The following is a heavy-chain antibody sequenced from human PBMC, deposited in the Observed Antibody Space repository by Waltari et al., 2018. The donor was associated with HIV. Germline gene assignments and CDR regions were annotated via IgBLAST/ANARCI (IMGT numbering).Heavy chain of an antibody. V-gene: IGHV3-66*01. CDR2: IYSGGST. Sequence: EVQLVESGGGLVQPGGSLRLSCAASGFTVSSNYMSWVRQAPGKGLEWVSVIYSGGSTYYADSVKGRFTISRDNSKNTLYLQMNSLRAEDTAVYYCARDEGTVAGTFDYWGQGTLVTVSS. CDR1: GFTVSSNY. D-gene: IGHD6-19*01. J-gene: IGHJ4*02. CDR3: ARDEGTVAGTFDY.